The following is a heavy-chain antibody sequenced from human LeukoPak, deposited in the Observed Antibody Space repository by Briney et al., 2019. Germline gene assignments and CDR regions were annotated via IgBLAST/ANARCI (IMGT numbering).Heavy chain of an antibody. J-gene: IGHJ4*02. CDR1: GGSISSYY. Sequence: SGTPFLTCTCSGGSISSYYWSWIRQPPGKGLEWIGYIYYSGSTNYNPSLKSRVTISVDTSKNQFSLKLSSVTAADTAVYYCARYMDYFDYWGQGTLVTVSS. CDR2: IYYSGST. V-gene: IGHV4-59*01. CDR3: ARYMDYFDY.